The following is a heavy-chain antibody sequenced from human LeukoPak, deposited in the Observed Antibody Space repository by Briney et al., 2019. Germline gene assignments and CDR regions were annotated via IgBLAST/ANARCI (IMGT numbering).Heavy chain of an antibody. CDR1: GFTFSSYS. J-gene: IGHJ4*02. D-gene: IGHD1-7*01. V-gene: IGHV3-21*01. CDR3: ARDHGVTGTTYDY. CDR2: ISSSSSYI. Sequence: PGGSLRLSCAASGFTFSSYSMNWVRQAPGKGLEWVSSISSSSSYIYYADSVKGRFTISRDNAKNSLYLQMNSLRAEDTAVYHCARDHGVTGTTYDYWGQGTLVTVSS.